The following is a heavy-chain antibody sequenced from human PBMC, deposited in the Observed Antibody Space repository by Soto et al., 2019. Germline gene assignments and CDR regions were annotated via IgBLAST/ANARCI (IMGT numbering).Heavy chain of an antibody. CDR3: TRGGDPYKTGH. V-gene: IGHV4-61*08. Sequence: PSETLSLTCTVSGGSISSGGYYWSWIRQHPGKGLEWIGYIYYSGSTNYNPSLKGRVTMSVGTSKNQFSLKLTSVNTADTAIYYCTRGGDPYKTGHWGQGTLVTVSS. CDR1: GGSISSGGYY. J-gene: IGHJ4*02. CDR2: IYYSGST. D-gene: IGHD2-21*01.